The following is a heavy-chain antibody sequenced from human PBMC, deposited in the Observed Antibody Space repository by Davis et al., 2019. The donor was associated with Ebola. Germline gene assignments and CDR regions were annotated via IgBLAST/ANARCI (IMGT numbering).Heavy chain of an antibody. Sequence: GESLKISCAASGFTFSSYGMHWVRHAPGKGLEWVAVISYDGSNKYYADSVKGRFTISRDNSKNTLYLQMNSLRAEDTAVYYCAKDPHYGYYYYYGMDVWGQGTTVTVSS. D-gene: IGHD3-10*01. CDR2: ISYDGSNK. CDR3: AKDPHYGYYYYYGMDV. J-gene: IGHJ6*02. V-gene: IGHV3-30*18. CDR1: GFTFSSYG.